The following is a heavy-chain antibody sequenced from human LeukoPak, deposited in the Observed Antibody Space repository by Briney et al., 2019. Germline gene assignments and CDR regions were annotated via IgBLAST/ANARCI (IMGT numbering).Heavy chain of an antibody. CDR3: ATGLSMRPKYYYDSSGYYYY. Sequence: ASVKVSCKVSGYTPTELSMNWVRQAPGKGLEWMGRFDPEDGETIYTQKFQGRVTMTEDTSTDTAYMELSSLRSEDTAVYYCATGLSMRPKYYYDSSGYYYYWGQGTLVTVSS. J-gene: IGHJ4*02. D-gene: IGHD3-22*01. CDR2: FDPEDGET. V-gene: IGHV1-24*01. CDR1: GYTPTELS.